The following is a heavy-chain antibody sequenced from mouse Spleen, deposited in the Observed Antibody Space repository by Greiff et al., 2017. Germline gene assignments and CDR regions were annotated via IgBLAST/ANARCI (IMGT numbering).Heavy chain of an antibody. CDR2: ISSGSSTI. J-gene: IGHJ2*01. Sequence: DVKLVESGGGLVKPGGSLKLSCAASGFTFSDYGMHWVRQAPEKGLEWVAYISSGSSTIYYADTVKGRFTISRDNAKNTLFLQMTSLRSEDTAMYYCARQLGGDYFDYWGQGTTLTVSS. D-gene: IGHD4-1*02. CDR3: ARQLGGDYFDY. V-gene: IGHV5-17*01. CDR1: GFTFSDYG.